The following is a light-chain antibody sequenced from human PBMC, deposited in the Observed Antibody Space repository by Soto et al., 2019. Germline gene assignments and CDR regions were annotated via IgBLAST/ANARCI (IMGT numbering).Light chain of an antibody. CDR3: SSYTISSALDV. J-gene: IGLJ1*01. V-gene: IGLV2-14*01. Sequence: QSALTQPASVSGAPGQSITISCTGTSSDVGGYNYVSWYQQHPGKAPKLMIYDVSNRPSGVSNRFSGYKSGNTASLTISGLQAEDEADYYCSSYTISSALDVFGTGTKLTVL. CDR1: SSDVGGYNY. CDR2: DVS.